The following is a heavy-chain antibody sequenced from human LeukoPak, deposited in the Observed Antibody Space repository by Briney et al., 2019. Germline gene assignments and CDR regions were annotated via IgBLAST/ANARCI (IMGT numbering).Heavy chain of an antibody. J-gene: IGHJ3*02. CDR3: ARTFDI. Sequence: GGSLRLSCEASGFTFSSYDMNWVRQAPGRGLEWVSYIRSGSGSKYYADSVRGRFTISRDNARNSLYLQMNTLRAEDTAIYYCARTFDIWGQGTMVTVSS. CDR2: IRSGSGSK. CDR1: GFTFSSYD. V-gene: IGHV3-48*04.